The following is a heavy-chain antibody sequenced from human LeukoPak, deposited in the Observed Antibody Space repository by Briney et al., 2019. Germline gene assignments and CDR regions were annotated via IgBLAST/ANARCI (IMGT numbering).Heavy chain of an antibody. CDR1: GDSINSLDL. CDR2: MYLSGTT. D-gene: IGHD3-22*01. CDR3: AGLVGRYSSGLYYYYFDY. V-gene: IGHV4-4*02. Sequence: SETLSLTCTVSGDSINSLDLWSWVRQPPGQGLEWIGEMYLSGTTHSNPSVKSRVTISIDESKNQFFLNLSSVTAADTAVYYCAGLVGRYSSGLYYYYFDYWGQGTLVTVSS. J-gene: IGHJ4*02.